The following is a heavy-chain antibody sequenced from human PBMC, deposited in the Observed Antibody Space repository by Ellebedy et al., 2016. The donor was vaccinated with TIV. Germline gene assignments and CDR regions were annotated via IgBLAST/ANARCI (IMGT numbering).Heavy chain of an antibody. Sequence: GGSLRLSCAASGFAFTGYAMHWVRQAPGKGLEWVAVISNDGNQKYYADSVKDRFNISRDNFNHTLHLDLNSLRPDDTALYYCARPQNRFGFLYYFDLWGQGTLVTVSS. CDR3: ARPQNRFGFLYYFDL. J-gene: IGHJ4*02. V-gene: IGHV3-30*04. CDR2: ISNDGNQK. CDR1: GFAFTGYA. D-gene: IGHD5-18*01.